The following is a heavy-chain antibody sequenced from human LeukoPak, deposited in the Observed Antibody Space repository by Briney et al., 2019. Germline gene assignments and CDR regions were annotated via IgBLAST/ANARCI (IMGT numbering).Heavy chain of an antibody. CDR1: GDSVSSSYYY. D-gene: IGHD3-9*01. CDR2: IYYSGDT. V-gene: IGHV4-39*07. Sequence: SETLSLTCTVSGDSVSSSYYYWGWIRQPPGTGVEYIGGIYYSGDTYYNPSLKSRVTISIDTSKNQYYLKLSSVTAADTAVYYCARMLLAGYYRLSTFDIWGQGTMVTVSA. J-gene: IGHJ3*02. CDR3: ARMLLAGYYRLSTFDI.